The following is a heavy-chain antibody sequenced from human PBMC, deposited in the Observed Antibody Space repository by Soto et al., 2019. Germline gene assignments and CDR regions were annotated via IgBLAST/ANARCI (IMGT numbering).Heavy chain of an antibody. D-gene: IGHD6-25*01. Sequence: SQTLSLTCAISGDSVSSNRAAWGWIRQSPSGGLEWLGRTYYRSRWFTDYAESVKSRISIKPDTYKNQLSLQLNSVTPEDTAVYYCARENSAAANDAFEMCDHGTMVTVSS. CDR1: GDSVSSNRAA. J-gene: IGHJ3*02. V-gene: IGHV6-1*01. CDR3: ARENSAAANDAFEM. CDR2: TYYRSRWFT.